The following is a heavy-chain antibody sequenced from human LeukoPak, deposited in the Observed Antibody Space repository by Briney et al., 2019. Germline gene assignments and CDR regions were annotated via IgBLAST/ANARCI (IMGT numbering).Heavy chain of an antibody. D-gene: IGHD6-13*01. CDR1: GFTFSSYA. CDR3: AREPHSSRDYYYYGMDV. J-gene: IGHJ6*02. V-gene: IGHV3-64*01. CDR2: ISSNGGST. Sequence: GGSLRPSCAASGFTFSSYAMHWVRQAPGKGLEYVSAISSNGGSTYYANSVKGRFTISRDNSKNTLYLQMGSLRAEDMAVYYCAREPHSSRDYYYYGMDVWGQGTTVTVSS.